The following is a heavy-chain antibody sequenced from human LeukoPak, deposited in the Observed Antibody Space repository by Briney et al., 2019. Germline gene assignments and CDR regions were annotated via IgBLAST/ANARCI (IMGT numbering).Heavy chain of an antibody. V-gene: IGHV4-39*01. J-gene: IGHJ4*02. CDR1: GGSISSYF. CDR2: IYSSGNS. CDR3: ARHDPRGEPARLGFFDY. Sequence: SETLSLTCTVSGGSISSYFWGWIRQPPGKELEWIGSIYSSGNSYYNPSLMRRVTISVDTSKNHFSLKLSSVTAADTAVYYCARHDPRGEPARLGFFDYWGQGTLVTVSS. D-gene: IGHD6-6*01.